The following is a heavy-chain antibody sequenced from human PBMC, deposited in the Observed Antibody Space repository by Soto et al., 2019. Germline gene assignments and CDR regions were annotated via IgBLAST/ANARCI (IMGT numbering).Heavy chain of an antibody. CDR1: GFPFSNHA. CDR3: AKRQGTGLAAKNFDF. J-gene: IGHJ4*02. V-gene: IGHV3-23*01. D-gene: IGHD2-15*01. CDR2: ISDGGDLI. Sequence: RVSCAASGFPFSNHAMSWVRQAPGKGLEWVSGISDGGDLIYYADSVKGRFSMSRDNSENMLYLQMTNLRAEDTAIYFCAKRQGTGLAAKNFDFWGQGTLVTVSS.